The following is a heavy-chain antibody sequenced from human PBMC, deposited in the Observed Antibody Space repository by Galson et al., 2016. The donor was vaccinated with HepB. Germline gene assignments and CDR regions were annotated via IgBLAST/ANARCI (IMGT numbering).Heavy chain of an antibody. CDR2: INPGGNSP. Sequence: SLRLSCAASGFTFSAYAMSWVRQAPGKGLQWVSGINPGGNSPYYADSVKGRFTISRDNSKNTLYLQMNSLRAEDTAVYYCAKGGDYGDRTFDYWGQGTLVTVSS. V-gene: IGHV3-23*01. J-gene: IGHJ4*02. CDR3: AKGGDYGDRTFDY. D-gene: IGHD4-17*01. CDR1: GFTFSAYA.